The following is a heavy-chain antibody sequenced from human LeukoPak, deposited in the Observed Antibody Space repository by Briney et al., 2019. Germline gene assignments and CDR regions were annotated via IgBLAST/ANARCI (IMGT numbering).Heavy chain of an antibody. CDR2: IYPGDSDT. CDR3: ATARAAHDAFDI. D-gene: IGHD2-15*01. Sequence: GESLKISCXGSGYSFTSYWIGWVRQMSGKGLEWMGIIYPGDSDTRYSPSFQGQVAISADKSISTAYLQWSSLKASDTAMYYCATARAAHDAFDIWGQGTMVTVSS. J-gene: IGHJ3*02. V-gene: IGHV5-51*01. CDR1: GYSFTSYW.